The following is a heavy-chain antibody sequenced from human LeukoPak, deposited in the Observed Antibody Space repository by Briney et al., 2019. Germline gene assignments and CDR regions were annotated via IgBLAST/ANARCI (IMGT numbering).Heavy chain of an antibody. J-gene: IGHJ1*01. D-gene: IGHD3-22*01. Sequence: PGGSLRLSCAASGYTFSSFWIHWVRQAPGKGLEWVARIDSVGSGTRYADSVKGRFTISRDNAKNTLYLQMNSLRAEDTAVYYCARVLSADSPGFQHWGQGTLVTVSS. CDR1: GYTFSSFW. CDR2: IDSVGSGT. CDR3: ARVLSADSPGFQH. V-gene: IGHV3-74*01.